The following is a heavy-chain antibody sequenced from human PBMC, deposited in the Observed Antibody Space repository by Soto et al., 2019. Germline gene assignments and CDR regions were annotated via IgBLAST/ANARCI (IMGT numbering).Heavy chain of an antibody. V-gene: IGHV4-34*01. D-gene: IGHD5-12*01. CDR3: ARGHEGVVATP. Sequence: QVQLQQWGAGLLKPSETLSLNCAVNGGSLSGYYWSWIRQPPGKGLEWIGEIKDGGRTNYSPSLKSRPTIAADSTNHQFSPWLYSVTAADTGVYYCARGHEGVVATPWDQGTLVTVSS. CDR2: IKDGGRT. J-gene: IGHJ5*02. CDR1: GGSLSGYY.